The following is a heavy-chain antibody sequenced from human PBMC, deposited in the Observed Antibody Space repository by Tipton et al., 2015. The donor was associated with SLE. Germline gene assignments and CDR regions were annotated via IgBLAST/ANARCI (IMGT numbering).Heavy chain of an antibody. CDR1: GGSISSYY. CDR3: ARGARIQLSLLFDY. J-gene: IGHJ4*02. V-gene: IGHV4-4*07. D-gene: IGHD5-18*01. Sequence: TLSLTCTVSGGSISSYYWSWIRQPAGKGLEWIGRIFTRGSTNYNPSLKSRVTISVDTSKNQFSLKLSSVTAADTAVYYCARGARIQLSLLFDYWGQGTLVTVSS. CDR2: IFTRGST.